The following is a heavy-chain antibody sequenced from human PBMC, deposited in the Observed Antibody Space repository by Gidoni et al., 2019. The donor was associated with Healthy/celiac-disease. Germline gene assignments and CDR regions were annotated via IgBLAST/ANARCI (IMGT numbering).Heavy chain of an antibody. CDR1: GSTLTELS. V-gene: IGHV1-24*01. Sequence: QVQLVQSGAEVKKPGAYVKVSCKVSGSTLTELSMHWVRKAHGKGLEWMGGFDPEDGETIYAQKFQGRVTMTEDTSTDTAYMELSSLRSEDTAVYYCATDGAYYYGSGSLDWGQGTLVTVSS. CDR2: FDPEDGET. J-gene: IGHJ4*02. D-gene: IGHD3-10*01. CDR3: ATDGAYYYGSGSLD.